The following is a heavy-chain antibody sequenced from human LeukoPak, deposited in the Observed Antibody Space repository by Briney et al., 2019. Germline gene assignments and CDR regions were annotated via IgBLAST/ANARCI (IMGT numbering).Heavy chain of an antibody. CDR2: ISGGGGST. CDR1: GFTFSSYA. V-gene: IGHV3-23*01. J-gene: IGHJ4*02. Sequence: GGSLRLSRAASGFTFSSYAMSWVRQAPGKGLEWVSGISGGGGSTYYADSVKGRCTISRDNSKNTLYLHMNSLRAEDTAVYYCARGMVNGVDYWGQGTLVAVSS. CDR3: ARGMVNGVDY. D-gene: IGHD5-18*01.